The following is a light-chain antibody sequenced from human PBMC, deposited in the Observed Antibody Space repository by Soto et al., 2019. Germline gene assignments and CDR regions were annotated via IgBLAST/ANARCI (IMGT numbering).Light chain of an antibody. V-gene: IGLV1-44*01. CDR3: ATWMTASG. CDR2: SNN. Sequence: QSVLTQPPSPSGTPGQRVTISCSGSSSNIGSNAVNWYQQLPGTAPKFLIYSNNQRPSGVPDRFSGSKSGTSASLAISGLQSEDEADYYCATWMTASGFGGGTKLTVL. CDR1: SSNIGSNA. J-gene: IGLJ3*02.